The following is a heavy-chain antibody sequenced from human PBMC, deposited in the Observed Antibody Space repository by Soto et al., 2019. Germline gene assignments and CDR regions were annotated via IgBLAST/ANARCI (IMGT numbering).Heavy chain of an antibody. J-gene: IGHJ5*02. Sequence: SETLSLTCTVSGGSISSYYWSWIWQPPGKGLEWIWYIYYSGSTNYNPSLKSRVTISVDTSKNQFSLKLSSVTAADTAVYYCARVYYYGSGSYGFDPWGQGTRVTVS. D-gene: IGHD3-10*01. CDR3: ARVYYYGSGSYGFDP. CDR2: IYYSGST. V-gene: IGHV4-59*01. CDR1: GGSISSYY.